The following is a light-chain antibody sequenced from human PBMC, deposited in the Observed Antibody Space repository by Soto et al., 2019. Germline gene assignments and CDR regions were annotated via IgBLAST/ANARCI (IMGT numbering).Light chain of an antibody. V-gene: IGKV3-20*01. CDR3: QHYGDSSWT. CDR2: GVS. J-gene: IGKJ1*01. Sequence: ELVLTQSPVALSLSSGERATLSCGASQSVSSTLLTWYQQKPGQAPRLLIYGVSSRATGIPDRFSGSGSGTDFTLTISRVEPEDFAVYFCQHYGDSSWTFGQGSRVEIK. CDR1: QSVSSTL.